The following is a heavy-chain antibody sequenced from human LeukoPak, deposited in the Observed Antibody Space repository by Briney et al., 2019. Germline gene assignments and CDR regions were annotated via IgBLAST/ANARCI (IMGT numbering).Heavy chain of an antibody. CDR3: ARDYQLLVGDY. Sequence: SVKVSCKASGYTFTSYAISWVRQAPGQGLEWMGRIIPILGIANYAQKFQGRVTITADKSTSTAYMELSSLRSEDTAVYYCARDYQLLVGDYWGQGTLVTVSS. CDR2: IIPILGIA. V-gene: IGHV1-69*04. D-gene: IGHD2-2*01. J-gene: IGHJ4*02. CDR1: GYTFTSYA.